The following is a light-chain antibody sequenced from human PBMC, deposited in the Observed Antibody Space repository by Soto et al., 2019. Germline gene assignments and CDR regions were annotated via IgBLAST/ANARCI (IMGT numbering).Light chain of an antibody. CDR2: GAS. J-gene: IGKJ3*01. V-gene: IGKV3-20*01. CDR1: QSVGSNY. Sequence: EIVLTQSPGTLSLSPGEGATLSCRASQSVGSNYLAWYQQKPGQAPRLLIYGASTRATGIPDRFSGSGSGTDFALTISRLEPEDFAVYYCQQYGSSPFAFGPGTIVDIK. CDR3: QQYGSSPFA.